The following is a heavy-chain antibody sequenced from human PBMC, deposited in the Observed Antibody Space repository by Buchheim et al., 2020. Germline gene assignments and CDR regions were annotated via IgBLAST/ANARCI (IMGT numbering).Heavy chain of an antibody. D-gene: IGHD1-14*01. V-gene: IGHV4-61*02. CDR3: ARGSSNLKIGMDV. CDR1: GGSIRSGSYY. CDR2: IFTSGST. Sequence: QVQLEESGPGLVKPSQTLSLTCTVSGGSIRSGSYYWNWIRQPAGKGLEWIGRIFTSGSTTYNSSLKSRVTISVDTSKNPFSLKLSSVTAADTAVYYCARGSSNLKIGMDVWGQGTT. J-gene: IGHJ6*02.